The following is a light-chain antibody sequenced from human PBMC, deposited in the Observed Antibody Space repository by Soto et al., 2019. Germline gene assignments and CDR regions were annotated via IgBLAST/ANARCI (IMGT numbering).Light chain of an antibody. V-gene: IGKV3-11*01. J-gene: IGKJ4*01. CDR3: QQRSNWPPGT. CDR2: DAS. Sequence: EIVLTQSPATLSLSPGERATLSCRASQSVSSYLAWYQQKPGQAPRLRIYDASNRATGIPARFSGSGSGTDFTLTISSLEPEDFAVYYCQQRSNWPPGTFGGGTKVEIK. CDR1: QSVSSY.